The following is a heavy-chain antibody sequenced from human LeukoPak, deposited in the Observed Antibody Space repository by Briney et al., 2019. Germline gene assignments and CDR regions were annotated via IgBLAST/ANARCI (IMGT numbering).Heavy chain of an antibody. Sequence: PGGSLRLSCVVSGITLSNYGMSWVRQAPGKGLEWVSAISGSGGSTYYADSVKGRFTISRDNSKNTLYLQMNSLRAEDTAVYYCASKPRDWGQGTLVTVSS. V-gene: IGHV3-23*01. D-gene: IGHD1-14*01. CDR3: ASKPRD. J-gene: IGHJ4*02. CDR2: ISGSGGST. CDR1: GITLSNYG.